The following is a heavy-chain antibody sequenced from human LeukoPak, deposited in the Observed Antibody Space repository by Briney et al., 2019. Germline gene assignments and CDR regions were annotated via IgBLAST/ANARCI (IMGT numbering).Heavy chain of an antibody. J-gene: IGHJ4*02. CDR2: IYSTGST. D-gene: IGHD6-13*01. V-gene: IGHV4-4*07. CDR1: GGSISSYY. Sequence: SETLSLTCTVSGGSISSYYWSWIRQPAGKGLEWIGRIYSTGSTNYNPSLKSRVTMSVDASKNQFSLRLRSVTAADTAVYYCARQIASAGTAGFDFWGQGALVTVSS. CDR3: ARQIASAGTAGFDF.